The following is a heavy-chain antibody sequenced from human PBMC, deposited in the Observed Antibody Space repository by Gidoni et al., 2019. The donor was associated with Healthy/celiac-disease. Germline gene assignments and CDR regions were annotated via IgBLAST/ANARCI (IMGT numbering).Heavy chain of an antibody. D-gene: IGHD7-27*01. CDR3: AKDSKGGNWGSPYWYFDL. CDR2: ISGSGGST. J-gene: IGHJ2*01. V-gene: IGHV3-23*01. CDR1: GCTFTSYA. Sequence: EVQLLESGGGLVQRGGSLRLPGAASGCTFTSYARSWVRQAPGKGLDWFSAISGSGGSTYYADSVKGRFTISRENSKNTLYLQMNSLRAEDTAVYYCAKDSKGGNWGSPYWYFDLWGRGTLVTVSS.